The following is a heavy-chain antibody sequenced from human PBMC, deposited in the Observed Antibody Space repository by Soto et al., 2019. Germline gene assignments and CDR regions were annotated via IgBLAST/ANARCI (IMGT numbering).Heavy chain of an antibody. V-gene: IGHV4-39*01. CDR3: ARGLISGSHYSGGWYYFDS. D-gene: IGHD1-26*01. CDR1: GGSISSSSYY. CDR2: IYYSGST. J-gene: IGHJ4*02. Sequence: SETLSLTCTVSGGSISSSSYYWGWIRQAPGKGLEWIGSIYYSGSTYYNPSLKSRVTISVDTSKNQFSLKLSSVTAADTAVYYCARGLISGSHYSGGWYYFDSWGQGTQVTVSS.